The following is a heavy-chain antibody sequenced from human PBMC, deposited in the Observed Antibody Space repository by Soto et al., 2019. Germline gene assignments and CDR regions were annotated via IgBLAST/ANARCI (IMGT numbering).Heavy chain of an antibody. V-gene: IGHV4-59*01. J-gene: IGHJ4*02. CDR1: GGSISSYY. CDR2: IYYSGST. D-gene: IGHD5-12*01. Sequence: SETLSLTCTVSGGSISSYYWSWIRQPPGKGLEWIGYIYYSGSTNYNPSLKSRVTISVDTSKNQFSLKLSSVTAADTAVYYCARGGGSGYDLEFDYWGQGTLVTVSS. CDR3: ARGGGSGYDLEFDY.